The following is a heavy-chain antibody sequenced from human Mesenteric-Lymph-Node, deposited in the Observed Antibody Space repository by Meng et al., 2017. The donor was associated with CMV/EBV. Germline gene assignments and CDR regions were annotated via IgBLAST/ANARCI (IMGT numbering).Heavy chain of an antibody. CDR3: ARDRPNWFDP. V-gene: IGHV4-38-2*02. Sequence: SETLSLTCTVSGFSISTGHYWGWIRQPPGEGLEWIGSTFHSGYTYYNPSLKSRVTISVDTSKNQFSLKLSSVTAADTAVYYCARDRPNWFDPWGQGTLVTVSS. J-gene: IGHJ5*02. CDR1: GFSISTGHY. CDR2: TFHSGYT.